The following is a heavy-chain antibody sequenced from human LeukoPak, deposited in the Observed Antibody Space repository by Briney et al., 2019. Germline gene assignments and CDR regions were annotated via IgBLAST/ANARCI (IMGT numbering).Heavy chain of an antibody. CDR1: GGSISSSSYY. V-gene: IGHV4-39*07. CDR2: IYYSGST. Sequence: SETLSLTCTVSGGSISSSSYYWGWIRQPPGKGLEWIGSIYYSGSTYYNPSLKSRVTISVDTSKNQFSLKLRSVTAADTAVYYCAKGVDIWFGEYNWFDPWGQGTLVTVSS. D-gene: IGHD3-10*01. J-gene: IGHJ5*02. CDR3: AKGVDIWFGEYNWFDP.